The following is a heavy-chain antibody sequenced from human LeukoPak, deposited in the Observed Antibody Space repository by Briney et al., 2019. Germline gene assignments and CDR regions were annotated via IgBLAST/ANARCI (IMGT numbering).Heavy chain of an antibody. CDR1: GYSSTSYW. CDR2: IYPGDSDT. CDR3: ARRGIVAVNTRTSYYFDY. Sequence: GESLKISCKGSGYSSTSYWIGWVRQMPGKGLEWMGIIYPGDSDTRYSPSFQGQVTISADKSISTAYLQWSSLKASDTAMYYCARRGIVAVNTRTSYYFDYWGQGTLVTVSS. V-gene: IGHV5-51*01. D-gene: IGHD3-22*01. J-gene: IGHJ4*02.